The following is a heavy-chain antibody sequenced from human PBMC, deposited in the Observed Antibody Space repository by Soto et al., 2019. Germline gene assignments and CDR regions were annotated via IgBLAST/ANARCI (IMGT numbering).Heavy chain of an antibody. D-gene: IGHD1-7*01. CDR2: ITSSSAFL. J-gene: IGHJ4*02. CDR3: AREPASGTTNLDY. V-gene: IGHV3-21*01. Sequence: EVQLVESGGGLVKPGGSLRLSCAASGFTFSSYSMNWVRQAPGKGLEWVSSITSSSAFLYYADSLKGRFTISRDNARNSLYLQMHSLRAEDTAVYYCAREPASGTTNLDYWGQGTLVTVSS. CDR1: GFTFSSYS.